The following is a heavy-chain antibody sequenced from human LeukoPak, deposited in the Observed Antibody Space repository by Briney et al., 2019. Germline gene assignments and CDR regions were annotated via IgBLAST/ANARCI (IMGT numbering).Heavy chain of an antibody. CDR1: GFTFSSYG. J-gene: IGHJ4*02. Sequence: PGGSLRLSCAASGFTFSSYGMHWVRQAPGKGLEWVAFIRYDGSNKYYADSVKGRFTISRDNSKNTLYLQMNSLRAEDTAVYYCAKDWSPYYYDSSGYFDYFDYWGQGTLVTVSS. CDR3: AKDWSPYYYDSSGYFDYFDY. D-gene: IGHD3-22*01. CDR2: IRYDGSNK. V-gene: IGHV3-30*02.